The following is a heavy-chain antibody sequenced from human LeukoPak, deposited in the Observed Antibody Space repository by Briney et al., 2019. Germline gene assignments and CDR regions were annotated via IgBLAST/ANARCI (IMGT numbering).Heavy chain of an antibody. V-gene: IGHV4-30-2*01. CDR1: GGSISSGGYY. Sequence: SETLSLTCTVSGGSISSGGYYWSWIRQPPGKGLEYIGYIYHSGSTYDNPSLKSRVTISVDRSKNQFSLKLSSVTAADTAVYYCARVYRYSSSSGPWDVWGKGTTVTVSS. CDR2: IYHSGST. J-gene: IGHJ6*04. D-gene: IGHD6-6*01. CDR3: ARVYRYSSSSGPWDV.